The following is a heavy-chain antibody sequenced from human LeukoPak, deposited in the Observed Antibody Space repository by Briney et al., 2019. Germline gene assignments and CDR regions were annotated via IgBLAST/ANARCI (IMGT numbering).Heavy chain of an antibody. CDR2: ISAYNGNT. CDR1: GYTFTSYG. J-gene: IGHJ4*02. Sequence: ASVKVSCRASGYTFTSYGISWVRQAPGQGLEWMGWISAYNGNTNYAQKFQGRVTITADKSTSTAYMELSSLRSEDTAVYYCARDLQQLVPSYWGQGTLVTVSS. D-gene: IGHD6-6*01. CDR3: ARDLQQLVPSY. V-gene: IGHV1-18*01.